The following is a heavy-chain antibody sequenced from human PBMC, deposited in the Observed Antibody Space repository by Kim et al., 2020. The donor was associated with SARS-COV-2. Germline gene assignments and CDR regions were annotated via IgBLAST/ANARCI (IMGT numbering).Heavy chain of an antibody. V-gene: IGHV4-4*02. Sequence: SETLSLTCAVSGGSISSSNWWSWVRQPPGKGLEWIGEIYHSGSTNYNPSLQSRVTISVDKSEDQFSLKLTSVTAADTALYYCARGGLSSGRSFDYWGQGTLVTVSS. CDR1: GGSISSSNW. D-gene: IGHD6-19*01. J-gene: IGHJ4*02. CDR3: ARGGLSSGRSFDY. CDR2: IYHSGST.